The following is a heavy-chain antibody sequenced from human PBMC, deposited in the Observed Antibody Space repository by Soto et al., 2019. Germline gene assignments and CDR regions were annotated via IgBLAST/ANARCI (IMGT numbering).Heavy chain of an antibody. CDR3: ARDPGGRDWFDP. D-gene: IGHD2-15*01. CDR2: IYYSGST. Sequence: QVQLQESGPGLVKPSETLSLTCTVSGGSISSYYWSWIRQPPGKGLAWIGYIYYSGSTNYNPSLKSRVTISVDTSKNQFSLKLRSVTAADTAVYYCARDPGGRDWFDPWGQGTLVTVSS. J-gene: IGHJ5*02. CDR1: GGSISSYY. V-gene: IGHV4-59*01.